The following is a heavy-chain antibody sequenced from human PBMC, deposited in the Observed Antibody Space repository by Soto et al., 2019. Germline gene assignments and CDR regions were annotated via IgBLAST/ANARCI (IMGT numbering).Heavy chain of an antibody. Sequence: SETLSLTCAVYGVSFSGYYWSWIRQPPGKGLEWIGEINHSGSTNYNPSLKSRVTISVDTSKNQFSLKLSSVTAADTAVYYCAREGSDYYGSGSYLWGQGTLVTVS. J-gene: IGHJ4*02. CDR1: GVSFSGYY. D-gene: IGHD3-10*01. V-gene: IGHV4-34*01. CDR2: INHSGST. CDR3: AREGSDYYGSGSYL.